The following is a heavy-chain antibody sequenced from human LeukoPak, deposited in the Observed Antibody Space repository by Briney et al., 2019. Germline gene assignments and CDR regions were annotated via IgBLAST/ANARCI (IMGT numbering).Heavy chain of an antibody. J-gene: IGHJ4*02. Sequence: SETLSLTCTVSGGSISSSSYYWGWIRQPPGKGLEWIGSIYYSGNTYFDPSLTSRVTISIDKSKDQFSLKLSSVTAADTAVYYCAREVRFSMVRGEIDCWGQGTLVTVSS. CDR2: IYYSGNT. D-gene: IGHD3-10*01. V-gene: IGHV4-39*07. CDR3: AREVRFSMVRGEIDC. CDR1: GGSISSSSYY.